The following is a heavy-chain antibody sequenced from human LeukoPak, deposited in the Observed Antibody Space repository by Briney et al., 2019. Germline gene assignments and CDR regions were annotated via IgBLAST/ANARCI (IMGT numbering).Heavy chain of an antibody. J-gene: IGHJ4*02. CDR3: AGSGSYYFIDY. CDR2: IYTSGST. CDR1: GGSISSGSYY. Sequence: PSETLSLTCTVSGGSISSGSYYWSWIRQPAGKGLEWIGRIYTSGSTNYNPSLKSRVTVSVDTSKNQFSLKLSSVTAADTAVCYCAGSGSYYFIDYWGQGTLVTVSS. V-gene: IGHV4-61*02. D-gene: IGHD1-26*01.